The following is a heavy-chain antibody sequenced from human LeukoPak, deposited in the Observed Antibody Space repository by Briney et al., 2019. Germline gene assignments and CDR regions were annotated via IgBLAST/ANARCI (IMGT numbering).Heavy chain of an antibody. V-gene: IGHV3-7*01. CDR3: ARVQVGAAAGVPSYYFDY. CDR1: GFTFSRRW. J-gene: IGHJ4*02. D-gene: IGHD6-13*01. Sequence: GGPVRLSCAASGFTFSRRWMSWVRRAPGKGLEGGGNIRQGGSEKYYVDSVKGRFTIARDNAKNSLYLQMNSLRAEDTAVYYCARVQVGAAAGVPSYYFDYWGQGTLVTVSS. CDR2: IRQGGSEK.